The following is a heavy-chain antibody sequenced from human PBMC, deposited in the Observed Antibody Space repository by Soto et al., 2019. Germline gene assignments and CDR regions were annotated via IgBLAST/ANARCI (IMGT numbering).Heavy chain of an antibody. V-gene: IGHV3-15*01. J-gene: IGHJ4*02. CDR2: IKSKTDGGTT. CDR3: TTEAHLYDSSGYSAFIDY. D-gene: IGHD3-22*01. Sequence: EVQLVESGGGLVKPGGSLRLSCAASGFTFSNAWMSWVRQAPGKGLEWVGRIKSKTDGGTTDYAAPVKGRFTISRDDSKNKLYLQMNRLKTEDTAVYYCTTEAHLYDSSGYSAFIDYWGQGTLVTVSS. CDR1: GFTFSNAW.